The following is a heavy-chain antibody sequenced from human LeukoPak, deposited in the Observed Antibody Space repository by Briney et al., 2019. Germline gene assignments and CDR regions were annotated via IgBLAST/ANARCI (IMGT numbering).Heavy chain of an antibody. CDR2: IYYSGST. CDR1: GFTFSSYA. V-gene: IGHV4-38-2*01. D-gene: IGHD7-27*01. CDR3: ARHTGIRSAFDF. Sequence: GSLRLSCAASGFTFSSYAMSWVRQAPGKGLEWIGSIYYSGSTYYNPSLKSRVTISVDTSKNQFSLKLSSVTAADTAVYFCARHTGIRSAFDFWGQGTMVTVSS. J-gene: IGHJ3*01.